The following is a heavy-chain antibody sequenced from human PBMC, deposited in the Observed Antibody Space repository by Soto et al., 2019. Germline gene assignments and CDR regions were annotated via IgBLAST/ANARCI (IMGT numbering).Heavy chain of an antibody. D-gene: IGHD6-13*01. CDR3: ARDREQQLVLGWFDP. CDR1: GYTFTSYG. J-gene: IGHJ5*02. Sequence: ASVEVSCKASGYTFTSYGISWVRQAPGQGLEWMGWISAYNGNTNYAQKLQGRVTMTTDTSTSTAYMELRSLRSDDTAVYYCARDREQQLVLGWFDPWGQGTLVTVSS. V-gene: IGHV1-18*04. CDR2: ISAYNGNT.